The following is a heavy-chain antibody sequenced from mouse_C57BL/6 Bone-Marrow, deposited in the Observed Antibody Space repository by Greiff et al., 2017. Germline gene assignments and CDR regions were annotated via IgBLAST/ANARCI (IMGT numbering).Heavy chain of an antibody. J-gene: IGHJ4*01. D-gene: IGHD6-1*01. V-gene: IGHV1-63*01. CDR2: IYPGGGYT. CDR1: GYTFTTYW. Sequence: QVQLQQSGAELVRPGTSVKMSCTASGYTFTTYWIGGAKQRPGHGLEWIGDIYPGGGYTNYNEKFKGKATLTADKSSSTAYMQFSSLTSEDSAIYYCARCSYDYAMDYWGQGTSVTVSS. CDR3: ARCSYDYAMDY.